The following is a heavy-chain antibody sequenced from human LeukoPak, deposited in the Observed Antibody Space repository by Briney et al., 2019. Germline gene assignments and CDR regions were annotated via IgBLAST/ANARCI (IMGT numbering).Heavy chain of an antibody. CDR2: IKQDGSEK. CDR3: AREPLVVPAGGDWFDP. Sequence: GGSLRLSCAASGFTFSSYWMSWVRQAPGKGLEWVANIKQDGSEKYYVDSVKGRFTISRDNAKNSLYLQMNSLRAEDTAVYYCAREPLVVPAGGDWFDPWGQGTLVTVSS. J-gene: IGHJ5*02. CDR1: GFTFSSYW. D-gene: IGHD2-2*01. V-gene: IGHV3-7*01.